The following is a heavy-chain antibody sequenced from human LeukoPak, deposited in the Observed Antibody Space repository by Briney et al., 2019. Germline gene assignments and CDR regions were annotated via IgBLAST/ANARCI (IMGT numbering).Heavy chain of an antibody. CDR2: MNPNSGNG. CDR1: GYAFTSYD. CDR3: ARELRRDDI. Sequence: GASAKVSCKASGYAFTSYDINWVRQATGQGLEWMGYMNPNSGNGGYAQKFQGRVTITTDTSISTAYMELSGLTSEDTAVYYCARELRRDDIWGQGTLVTVSS. V-gene: IGHV1-8*03. D-gene: IGHD6-25*01. J-gene: IGHJ3*02.